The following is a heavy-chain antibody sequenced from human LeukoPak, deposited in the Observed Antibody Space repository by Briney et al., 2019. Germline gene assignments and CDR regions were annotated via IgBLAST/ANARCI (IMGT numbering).Heavy chain of an antibody. CDR3: ATRAAAGKLSFDY. Sequence: GGSLRLSCAASGFTFSSYAMSWVRQATGKGLEWVSAISGSGGSTYYADSVKGRFTISRDNSKNTLYLQMNSLRAEDTAVYYCATRAAAGKLSFDYWGQGTLVTVSS. J-gene: IGHJ4*02. V-gene: IGHV3-23*01. CDR1: GFTFSSYA. CDR2: ISGSGGST. D-gene: IGHD6-13*01.